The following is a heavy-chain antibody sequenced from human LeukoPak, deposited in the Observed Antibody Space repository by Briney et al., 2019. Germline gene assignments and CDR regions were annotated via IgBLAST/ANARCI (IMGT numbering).Heavy chain of an antibody. J-gene: IGHJ4*02. Sequence: SETLSLTCTVSGGSISSYYWSWIRQPPGKGLEWIGYIYYSGSTYYNPSLKSRVTISVDTSKNQFSLKLSSVTAADTAVYYCAREGDTAMVQNDYWGQGTLVTVSS. CDR3: AREGDTAMVQNDY. CDR1: GGSISSYY. D-gene: IGHD5-18*01. V-gene: IGHV4-59*12. CDR2: IYYSGST.